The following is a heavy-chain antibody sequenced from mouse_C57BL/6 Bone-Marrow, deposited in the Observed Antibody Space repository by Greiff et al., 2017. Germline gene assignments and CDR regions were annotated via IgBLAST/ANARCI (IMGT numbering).Heavy chain of an antibody. CDR2: INYDGSST. CDR1: GFTFSDYY. V-gene: IGHV5-16*01. D-gene: IGHD2-2*01. J-gene: IGHJ4*01. CDR3: ARDGGYYNAMDY. Sequence: EVMLVESEGGLVQPGSSMKLSCTASGFTFSDYYMAWVRQVPEKGLEWVANINYDGSSTYYLDSLKSRFIISRDNAKNILYLQMSRLKSEDTATYYCARDGGYYNAMDYWGQGTSVTVSS.